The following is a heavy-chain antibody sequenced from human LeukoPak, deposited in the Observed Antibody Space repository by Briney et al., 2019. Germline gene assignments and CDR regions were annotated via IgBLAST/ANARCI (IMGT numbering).Heavy chain of an antibody. Sequence: PGGSLRLSCAASGFSVSDYSISWIRQSPGKGPEWISYVMSGRGSTNYADSVKGRFTISRDNAKNSVALQLDGLRADDTAVYFCARERQGNYYAFESWGQGTLVTVSS. CDR1: GFSVSDYS. D-gene: IGHD3-22*01. CDR3: ARERQGNYYAFES. J-gene: IGHJ4*02. CDR2: VMSGRGST. V-gene: IGHV3-11*05.